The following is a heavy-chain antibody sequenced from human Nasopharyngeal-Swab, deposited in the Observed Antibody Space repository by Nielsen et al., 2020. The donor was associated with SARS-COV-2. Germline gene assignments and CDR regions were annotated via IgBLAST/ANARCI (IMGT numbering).Heavy chain of an antibody. CDR3: ASLRADTPDFAY. CDR1: GFTFSDYW. J-gene: IGHJ4*02. D-gene: IGHD2-15*01. Sequence: GESLKISCVASGFTFSDYWMSWFRQAPERGLEWVGNINPAPDWSDHVDSVKGRFTISRDNAKNSLYLEMNSLRAEDTGVYYCASLRADTPDFAYWGQGTLVTVSS. V-gene: IGHV3-7*02. CDR2: INPAPDWS.